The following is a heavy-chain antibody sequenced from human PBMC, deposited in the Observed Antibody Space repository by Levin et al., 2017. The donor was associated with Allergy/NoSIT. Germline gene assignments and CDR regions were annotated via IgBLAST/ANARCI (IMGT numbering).Heavy chain of an antibody. V-gene: IGHV4-59*01. CDR3: ARDLTWWRAFDM. J-gene: IGHJ3*02. Sequence: SQTLSLTCTVSGGSIRSYYWSWIRPPPGKGLEWIGYINDSGSTNYNPSLTSRVTISVDTSKNQFSLKLNSVTAADTAVYYCARDLTWWRAFDMWGQGTMVTVSS. CDR1: GGSIRSYY. D-gene: IGHD2-8*02. CDR2: INDSGST.